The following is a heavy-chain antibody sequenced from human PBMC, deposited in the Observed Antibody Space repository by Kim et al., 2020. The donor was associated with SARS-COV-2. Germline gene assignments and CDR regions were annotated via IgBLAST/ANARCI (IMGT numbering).Heavy chain of an antibody. CDR2: ISYDGSNK. J-gene: IGHJ6*01. CDR1: GFTFSSYA. CDR3: ARDPLECFLDSYYYGMDV. V-gene: IGHV3-30*04. D-gene: IGHD3-3*01. Sequence: GGSLRLSCAASGFTFSSYAMHWVRQAPGKGLEWVAVISYDGSNKYYADSVKGRFTISRDNSKNTLYLQMNSLRAEDTAVYYCARDPLECFLDSYYYGMDV.